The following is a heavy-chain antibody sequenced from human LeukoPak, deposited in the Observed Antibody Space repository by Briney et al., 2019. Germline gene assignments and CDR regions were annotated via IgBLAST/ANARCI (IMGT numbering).Heavy chain of an antibody. CDR3: AKDISGSQRGNFDY. D-gene: IGHD1-26*01. CDR2: ISWNSGSI. V-gene: IGHV3-9*01. J-gene: IGHJ4*02. Sequence: PGRSLRLSCAASGFTFDDYAMHWVRQAPGKGLEWVSGISWNSGSIGYADFVKGRFTISRDNAKNSLYLQMNSLRAEDTALYYCAKDISGSQRGNFDYWGQGTLVTVSS. CDR1: GFTFDDYA.